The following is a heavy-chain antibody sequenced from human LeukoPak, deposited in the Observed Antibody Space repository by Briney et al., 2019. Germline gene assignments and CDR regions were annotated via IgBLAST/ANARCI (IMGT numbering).Heavy chain of an antibody. CDR2: INHSGST. CDR3: AREGHSSSLATVMVDFDY. D-gene: IGHD6-6*01. J-gene: IGHJ4*02. Sequence: SETLSLTCAVYGGSFSGYYWSWIRQPPGKGLEWIGEINHSGSTNYNPSLKSRVTISVDTSKNQFSLKLSSVTAADTAVYYCAREGHSSSLATVMVDFDYWGQGTLVTVSS. V-gene: IGHV4-34*01. CDR1: GGSFSGYY.